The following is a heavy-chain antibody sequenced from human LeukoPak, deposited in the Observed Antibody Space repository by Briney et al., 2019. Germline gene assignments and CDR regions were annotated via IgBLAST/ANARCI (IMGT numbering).Heavy chain of an antibody. Sequence: SETLSLTCTVSGGSISSYYWSWIRQPPGKGLEWIGYIYYSGSTNYNPSLKSRVTISVDTSKNQFSLKLSSVTAADTAVYYCAKDAGPYPPYYYYYMDVWGKGTTVTVSS. CDR3: AKDAGPYPPYYYYYMDV. CDR2: IYYSGST. CDR1: GGSISSYY. V-gene: IGHV4-59*01. J-gene: IGHJ6*03.